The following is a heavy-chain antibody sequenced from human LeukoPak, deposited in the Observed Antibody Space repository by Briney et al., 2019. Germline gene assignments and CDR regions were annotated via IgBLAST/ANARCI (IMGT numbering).Heavy chain of an antibody. D-gene: IGHD5-24*01. CDR1: GFTVSSKY. CDR2: IYSGGST. V-gene: IGHV3-53*01. CDR3: ARGSGWLQLFDY. Sequence: GGSLRLSCAASGFTVSSKYMSWVRQAPGKGLEWVSVIYSGGSTYYADSVKGRFTISRDNSKNTLYLQMNSLRAEDTAVYYCARGSGWLQLFDYWGQGTLVTVSS. J-gene: IGHJ4*02.